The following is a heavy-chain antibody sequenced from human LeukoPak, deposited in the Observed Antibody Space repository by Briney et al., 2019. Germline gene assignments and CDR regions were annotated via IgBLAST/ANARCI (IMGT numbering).Heavy chain of an antibody. D-gene: IGHD7-27*01. CDR2: MFTSGST. CDR3: ARDLGIKPTPGVFDI. CDR1: GGSISSGSYY. Sequence: PSETLSLTCTVSGGSISSGSYYWSWIRQPAGKGLEWIGRMFTSGSTNYNPSLMSRVTISVDTSKNQFSLKLSSVTAADTAVYYCARDLGIKPTPGVFDIWGQGTMATVSS. J-gene: IGHJ3*02. V-gene: IGHV4-61*02.